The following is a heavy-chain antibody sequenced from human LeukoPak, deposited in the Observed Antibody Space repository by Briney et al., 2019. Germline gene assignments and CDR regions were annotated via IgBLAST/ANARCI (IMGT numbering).Heavy chain of an antibody. CDR2: INTDGSST. D-gene: IGHD6-19*01. J-gene: IGHJ4*02. CDR3: ASIAVAGTNGY. Sequence: GGSLRLSCAAPGFTFSSYWMHWVRQAPGKGLVWVSRINTDGSSTSYADSVKGRFTISRDNAKNTLYLQMNSLRAEDTAVYYCASIAVAGTNGYWGQGTLVTVSS. V-gene: IGHV3-74*01. CDR1: GFTFSSYW.